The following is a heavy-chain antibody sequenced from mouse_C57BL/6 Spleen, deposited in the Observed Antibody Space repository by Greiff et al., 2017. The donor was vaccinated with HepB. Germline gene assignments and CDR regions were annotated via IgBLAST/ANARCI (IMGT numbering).Heavy chain of an antibody. Sequence: VQLQQSGAELVKPGASVKISCKASGYSFISYRMNWVKQRPGKGLEWIGQIYPGDGDTNYNGKFKGKATLTADKSSSTAYMQLSSLTSEDSAVYFCGTITSGGYWGQGTTLTVSS. CDR1: GYSFISYR. CDR3: GTITSGGY. V-gene: IGHV1-80*01. CDR2: IYPGDGDT. D-gene: IGHD2-4*01. J-gene: IGHJ2*01.